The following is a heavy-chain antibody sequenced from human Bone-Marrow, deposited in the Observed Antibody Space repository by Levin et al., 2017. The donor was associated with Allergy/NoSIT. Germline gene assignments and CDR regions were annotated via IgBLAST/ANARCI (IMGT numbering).Heavy chain of an antibody. J-gene: IGHJ5*02. CDR2: ISPKSGGT. V-gene: IGHV1-2*06. Sequence: ASVKVSCKASGHTLTGFYLHWVRQAPGKGLEWMGRISPKSGGTRSAQRFLDRVTMTRDTSISTVYMELSRLTSDDTAIYYCAGDYGYNWFDPWGQGSLVTVSS. CDR3: AGDYGYNWFDP. D-gene: IGHD4-17*01. CDR1: GHTLTGFY.